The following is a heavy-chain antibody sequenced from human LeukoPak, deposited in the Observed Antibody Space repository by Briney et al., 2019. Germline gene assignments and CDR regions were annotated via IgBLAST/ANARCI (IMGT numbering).Heavy chain of an antibody. CDR3: ARTYNGSSHFDY. CDR2: ISSSGGYI. J-gene: IGHJ4*02. Sequence: NPVGSLRLSCAASGFSFSSHYMNWVRQAPGKGLEWVSSISSSGGYIYSADSVKGRFTIYRDNAKNSVYLHMNSLRAEDTAVYYCARTYNGSSHFDYWGQGTLVTVSS. D-gene: IGHD1-26*01. V-gene: IGHV3-21*01. CDR1: GFSFSSHY.